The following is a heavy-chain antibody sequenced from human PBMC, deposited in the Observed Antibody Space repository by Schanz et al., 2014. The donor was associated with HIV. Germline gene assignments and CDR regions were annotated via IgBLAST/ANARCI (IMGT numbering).Heavy chain of an antibody. D-gene: IGHD2-2*02. V-gene: IGHV4-34*01. CDR3: ARGGIFAEGPYCSVTRCYTTDF. CDR2: INHRGIS. Sequence: QVQLLQWGAGLLKPSETLSLTCTVYGGSFSDYQWTWIRQTPTQGLEWVGEINHRGISNYSPSLRSRVAMSVDTSKRQFSLKLTSVTAADTAVYYCARGGIFAEGPYCSVTRCYTTDFWGQGSPVTVSS. J-gene: IGHJ4*02. CDR1: GGSFSDYQ.